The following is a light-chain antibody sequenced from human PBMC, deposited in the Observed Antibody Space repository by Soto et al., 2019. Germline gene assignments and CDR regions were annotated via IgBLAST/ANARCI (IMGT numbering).Light chain of an antibody. CDR1: QGISSA. Sequence: AIQLTQSPSSLSASVGDRVTITCRASQGISSALAWYQQKPGKAPKLLIYDASSLESGVPSRFSGSGSGTDFTLTISSLQPEDFATYYCQQCNSYLSWTFGQGTKLEIK. J-gene: IGKJ2*02. V-gene: IGKV1-13*02. CDR2: DAS. CDR3: QQCNSYLSWT.